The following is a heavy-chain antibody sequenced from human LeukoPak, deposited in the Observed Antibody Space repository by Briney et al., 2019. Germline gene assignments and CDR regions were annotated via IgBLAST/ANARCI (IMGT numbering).Heavy chain of an antibody. CDR1: GFIFSSYW. V-gene: IGHV3-74*01. CDR3: ARVGYNYGYDY. CDR2: IYPDGSST. D-gene: IGHD5-18*01. J-gene: IGHJ4*02. Sequence: GGSLRLSCAASGFIFSSYWMHWVRQAPGKGLVGVSRIYPDGSSTTYAGSVKGRFTIFRDNAKNTLSLQMNSLRAADTAVYYCARVGYNYGYDYWGQGTLVTVSS.